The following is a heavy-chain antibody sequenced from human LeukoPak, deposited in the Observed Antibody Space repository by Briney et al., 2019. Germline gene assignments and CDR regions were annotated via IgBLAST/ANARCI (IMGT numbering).Heavy chain of an antibody. CDR2: IFSSGNT. J-gene: IGHJ5*02. Sequence: SETLSLTCSVSGGSISDSYWNWIRQPAGKGLEWIGRIFSSGNTIYNPSLQSRVTMSVDTSKNQFSLRLNSVTAADTAVYYCARSPHRLIGHWFDPWGQGTLVTVSS. CDR1: GGSISDSY. V-gene: IGHV4-4*07. CDR3: ARSPHRLIGHWFDP. D-gene: IGHD3-16*01.